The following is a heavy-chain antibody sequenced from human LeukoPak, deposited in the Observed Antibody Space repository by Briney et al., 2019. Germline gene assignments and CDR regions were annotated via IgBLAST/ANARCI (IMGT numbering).Heavy chain of an antibody. J-gene: IGHJ4*02. CDR1: GFTFSSYA. D-gene: IGHD3-10*01. Sequence: GGSLRLSCAASGFTFSSYAMSWVRQAPGKGLEWVSVISDNGGITYYADSVKGRFTISRDDSRNTVYLQMNSLRAEDTAVYYCAKGTMVRGVIGLDYWGQGTLVTVSS. CDR3: AKGTMVRGVIGLDY. CDR2: ISDNGGIT. V-gene: IGHV3-23*01.